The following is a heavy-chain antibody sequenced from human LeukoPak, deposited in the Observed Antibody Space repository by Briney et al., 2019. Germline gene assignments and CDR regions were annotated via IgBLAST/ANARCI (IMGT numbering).Heavy chain of an antibody. CDR1: GYSFTSYW. V-gene: IGHV5-51*03. CDR3: ARTLTYYYGSGSYRYLDY. CDR2: IYPGDSDT. D-gene: IGHD3-10*01. Sequence: KPGESLKISCKGSGYSFTSYWIGWVRQMPGKGLEWMGIIYPGDSDTRYSPSFQGQVTISADKSISTAYLQWSSLKASDTAMYYCARTLTYYYGSGSYRYLDYWGQGTLVTVSS. J-gene: IGHJ4*02.